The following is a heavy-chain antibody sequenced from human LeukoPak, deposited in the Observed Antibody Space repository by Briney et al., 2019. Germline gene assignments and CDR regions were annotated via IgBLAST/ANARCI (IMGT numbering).Heavy chain of an antibody. CDR2: IWYDGSNK. CDR1: GFTFSSYG. J-gene: IGHJ4*02. V-gene: IGHV3-33*01. D-gene: IGHD3-16*01. Sequence: GGSLRLSCAASGFTFSSYGMHWVRQAPGKGLEWVAVIWYDGSNKYYADSVKGRFTISRDNSKNTLYLQMNSLRAEDTAVYYCARGQITFKEWFAYYFDYWGQGTLVTVSS. CDR3: ARGQITFKEWFAYYFDY.